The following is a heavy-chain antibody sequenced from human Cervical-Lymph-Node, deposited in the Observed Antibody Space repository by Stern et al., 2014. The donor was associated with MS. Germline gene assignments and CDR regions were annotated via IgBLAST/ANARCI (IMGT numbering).Heavy chain of an antibody. V-gene: IGHV4-61*02. CDR2: IYTSGST. Sequence: QLQLQESGPGLVKPSQTLSLTCTVSGGSISSGSYYWSWIRQPAGKGLEWIGRIYTSGSTNYNPSLQRRITISVDTSKNQFPLKLSSGTAADTAVYYCARDCRLRYFDNYGMDVWGQGTTVTVSS. D-gene: IGHD3-9*01. CDR1: GGSISSGSYY. J-gene: IGHJ6*02. CDR3: ARDCRLRYFDNYGMDV.